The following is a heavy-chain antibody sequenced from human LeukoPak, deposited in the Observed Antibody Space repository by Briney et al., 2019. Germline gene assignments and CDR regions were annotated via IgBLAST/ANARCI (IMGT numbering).Heavy chain of an antibody. D-gene: IGHD3-22*01. Sequence: SETLSLTCTVSGGSISSSSYYWGWIRQPPGKGLEWIGSIYYSGSTYYNPSLKSRVTISVDTSKNQFSLKLSSVTAADTAVYYCARRRGRDDSLDPWGQGTLVTVPS. CDR1: GGSISSSSYY. J-gene: IGHJ5*02. V-gene: IGHV4-39*01. CDR2: IYYSGST. CDR3: ARRRGRDDSLDP.